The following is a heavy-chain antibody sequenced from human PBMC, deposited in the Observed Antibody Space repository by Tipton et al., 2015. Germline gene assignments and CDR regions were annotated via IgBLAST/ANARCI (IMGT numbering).Heavy chain of an antibody. Sequence: TLSLTCAVSAYSISTDYYWVWIRQPPGKGLEWIGTISHSGNTFYNPSLKSRVTISLDSSKNQFSLTLNSVTAADTAVYYCARDLEHGMDVWGQGTTVTVSS. J-gene: IGHJ6*02. CDR3: ARDLEHGMDV. V-gene: IGHV4-38-2*02. D-gene: IGHD5-24*01. CDR1: AYSISTDYY. CDR2: ISHSGNT.